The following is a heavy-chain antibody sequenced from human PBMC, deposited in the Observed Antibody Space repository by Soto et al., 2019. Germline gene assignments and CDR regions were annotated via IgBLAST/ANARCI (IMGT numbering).Heavy chain of an antibody. CDR2: INDRGPF. D-gene: IGHD3-9*01. Sequence: QVQLQQWGAGPLRPLETLSLTCGVCGGSFRGYYWAWIRQSPGKGLEWIGEINDRGPFNYNPSLKSRGSIYVDTSKNHYSLILRSVTAADTAVYYSPRGSHDILTGPPWVWYFDLWGRGTLATVSS. CDR1: GGSFRGYY. V-gene: IGHV4-34*01. J-gene: IGHJ2*01. CDR3: PRGSHDILTGPPWVWYFDL.